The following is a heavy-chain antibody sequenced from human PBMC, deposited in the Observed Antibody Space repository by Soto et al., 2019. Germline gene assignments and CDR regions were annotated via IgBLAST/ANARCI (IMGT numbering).Heavy chain of an antibody. CDR3: ARWWSGSRQGFDP. D-gene: IGHD3-3*01. Sequence: SETLSLTCTVSGGSISSGDYYLSWIRQHPGKGLEWIGYIYYSGSTYYNPSLKSRVTISVDTSKNQFSLKLSSVTAADTAVYYCARWWSGSRQGFDPWAREPWSPSPQ. CDR1: GGSISSGDYY. J-gene: IGHJ5*02. V-gene: IGHV4-31*03. CDR2: IYYSGST.